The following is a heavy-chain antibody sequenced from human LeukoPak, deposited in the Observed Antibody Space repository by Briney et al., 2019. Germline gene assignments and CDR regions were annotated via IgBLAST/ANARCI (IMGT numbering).Heavy chain of an antibody. CDR1: GFTFSSYW. J-gene: IGHJ4*02. CDR2: IKGDASST. V-gene: IGHV3-74*01. CDR3: ATYLYKSLDY. Sequence: GGSLRLSCAASGFTFSSYWMHWVRQDPGKGLLWVSRIKGDASSTSYADSVKGRFTISRDNAKNSLYLQMNSLRAEDTAVYYCATYLYKSLDYWGQGTLVTVSS. D-gene: IGHD3-10*01.